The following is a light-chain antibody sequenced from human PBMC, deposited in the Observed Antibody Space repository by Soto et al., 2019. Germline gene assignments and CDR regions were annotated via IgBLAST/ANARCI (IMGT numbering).Light chain of an antibody. Sequence: EIVLTQSPATLSLSPGERATLSCRASQSVSSYLAWYQQKPGQPPRLLIYDASNRATRIPARFSGSGSGTGFTLTISRLEPEDFAVYYCQQRSNWPLTFGGGTKVVIK. CDR3: QQRSNWPLT. J-gene: IGKJ4*01. CDR2: DAS. CDR1: QSVSSY. V-gene: IGKV3-11*01.